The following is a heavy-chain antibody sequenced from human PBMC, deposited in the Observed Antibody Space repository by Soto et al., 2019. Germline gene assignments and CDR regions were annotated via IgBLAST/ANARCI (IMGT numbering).Heavy chain of an antibody. J-gene: IGHJ6*03. CDR1: GFTFDDYA. Sequence: EVQLVESGGGLVQPGRSLRLSCAASGFTFDDYAMHWVRQAPGKGLEWVSGISWNSGSIGYADSVKGRFTISRDNAKNSLYLQMNSLRAEDTALYYCAKAGYCSGGSCLYYYYMDVRGKGTTVTVSS. CDR2: ISWNSGSI. CDR3: AKAGYCSGGSCLYYYYMDV. D-gene: IGHD2-15*01. V-gene: IGHV3-9*01.